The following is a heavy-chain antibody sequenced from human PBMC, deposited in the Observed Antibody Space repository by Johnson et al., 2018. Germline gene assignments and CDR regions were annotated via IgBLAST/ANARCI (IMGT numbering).Heavy chain of an antibody. V-gene: IGHV3-30*18. CDR2: ISYGGSNK. Sequence: QVQLVESGGGVVQPGRSLRLSCAASGFTFSSCGMHWVRQAPGKGLEWVAVISYGGSNKYDGDSVQGRFTISRYNSKNTLFLQMSSLSAEDTAVYYCAKVDYYYYMDVWGKGTTVTVSS. CDR3: AKVDYYYYMDV. CDR1: GFTFSSCG. J-gene: IGHJ6*03.